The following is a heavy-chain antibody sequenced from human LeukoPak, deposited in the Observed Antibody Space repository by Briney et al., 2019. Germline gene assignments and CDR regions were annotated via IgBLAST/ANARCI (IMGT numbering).Heavy chain of an antibody. CDR2: IYYSGST. V-gene: IGHV4-39*07. Sequence: SETLSLTCTVSGGSISSSSYYWGWIRQPPGKGLEWIGSIYYSGSTYYNPFLKSRVTISVDTSKNQFSLKLSSVTAADTAVYYCARDLGLDDLFYNWFDPWGQGTLVTVSS. D-gene: IGHD6-19*01. CDR1: GGSISSSSYY. CDR3: ARDLGLDDLFYNWFDP. J-gene: IGHJ5*02.